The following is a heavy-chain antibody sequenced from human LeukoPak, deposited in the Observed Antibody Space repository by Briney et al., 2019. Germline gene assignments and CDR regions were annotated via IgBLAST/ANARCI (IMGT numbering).Heavy chain of an antibody. V-gene: IGHV3-23*01. CDR3: ARVRYFDWLGPFDY. J-gene: IGHJ4*02. CDR2: ISGSGGST. CDR1: GFTFSSYG. D-gene: IGHD3-9*01. Sequence: GGTLRLSCAASGFTFSSYGMSWVRQAPGKGLEWVSAISGSGGSTYYGDSVKGRFTISRDNAKKSLYLQMNSLRAEDTAVYYCARVRYFDWLGPFDYWGQGTLVTVSS.